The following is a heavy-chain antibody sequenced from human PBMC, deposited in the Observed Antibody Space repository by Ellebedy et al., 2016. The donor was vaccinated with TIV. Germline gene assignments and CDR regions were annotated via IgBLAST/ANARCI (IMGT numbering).Heavy chain of an antibody. CDR2: IYSGGST. D-gene: IGHD3-10*01. V-gene: IGHV3-66*01. CDR3: ARDTPPFYGSGLH. J-gene: IGHJ4*02. Sequence: GESLKISXAASGFTVSSNYMSWVRQAPGKGLEWVSVIYSGGSTYYADFVKGRFTISRDNSKNTLYLQMNSLRAEDTAVYYCARDTPPFYGSGLHWGQGTLVTVSS. CDR1: GFTVSSNY.